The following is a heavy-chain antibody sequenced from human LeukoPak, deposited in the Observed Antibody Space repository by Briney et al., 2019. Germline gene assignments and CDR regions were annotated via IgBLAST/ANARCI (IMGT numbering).Heavy chain of an antibody. D-gene: IGHD3-10*01. Sequence: GASVKVSCKASRYTFTSYYMHWVRQAPGQGLEWMGIINPSGGSTSYAQKFQGRVTMTRDTSTSTVYMELSSLRSEDTAVYYCARDSENYYGMDVWGQGTTVTVSS. CDR1: RYTFTSYY. V-gene: IGHV1-46*01. CDR3: ARDSENYYGMDV. J-gene: IGHJ6*02. CDR2: INPSGGST.